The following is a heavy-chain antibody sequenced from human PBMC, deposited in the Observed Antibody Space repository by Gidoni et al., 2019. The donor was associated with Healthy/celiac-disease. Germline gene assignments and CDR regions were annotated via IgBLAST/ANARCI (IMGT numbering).Heavy chain of an antibody. Sequence: EVQLVESGGGLVQPGGSLRLSCAASGFTFSSYWMSWFRQAPGKGLEWVANIKQDGSEKYYVDSVKGRVTISRDNAKNSLYLQMNSLRAEDTAVYYCAREGAPAGTGHRLPYYYGMDVWGQGTTVTVSS. CDR2: IKQDGSEK. CDR3: AREGAPAGTGHRLPYYYGMDV. CDR1: GFTFSSYW. V-gene: IGHV3-7*01. J-gene: IGHJ6*02. D-gene: IGHD6-13*01.